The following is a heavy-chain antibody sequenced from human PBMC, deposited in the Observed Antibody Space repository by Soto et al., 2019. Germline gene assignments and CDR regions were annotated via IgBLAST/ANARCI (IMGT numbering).Heavy chain of an antibody. Sequence: GASVKVSCKASGYTFTSDCISWVLQAPVQVLEWMVWIIAYNGNTNYAQKLQGRVTMTTDTSTSTAYMELRSLRSDDTAVYYCARDRHSYGLPYYFDYWGQGTLVTVSS. J-gene: IGHJ4*02. CDR3: ARDRHSYGLPYYFDY. D-gene: IGHD5-18*01. V-gene: IGHV1-18*04. CDR1: GYTFTSDC. CDR2: IIAYNGNT.